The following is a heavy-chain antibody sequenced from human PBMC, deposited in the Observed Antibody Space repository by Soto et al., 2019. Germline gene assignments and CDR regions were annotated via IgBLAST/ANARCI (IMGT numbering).Heavy chain of an antibody. CDR1: GGSISSGGYY. CDR3: ARDVHDFWSQYNWFDP. Sequence: SETLSLTCTVSGGSISSGGYYWSWIRQHPGKGLEWIGYIYYSGSTNYNPSLKSRVTISVDTSKNQFSLKLSSVTAADTAVYYCARDVHDFWSQYNWFDPWGQGTLVTVSS. J-gene: IGHJ5*02. D-gene: IGHD3-3*01. CDR2: IYYSGST. V-gene: IGHV4-61*08.